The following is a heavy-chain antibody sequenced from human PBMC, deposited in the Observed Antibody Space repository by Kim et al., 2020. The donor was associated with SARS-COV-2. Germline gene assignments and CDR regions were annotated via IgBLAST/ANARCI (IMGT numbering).Heavy chain of an antibody. D-gene: IGHD7-27*01. Sequence: YSADSIKRAFAISSDNAKHALYLQMNSLRAEDTGVYYCASEGWGSGAFDIWGQGTMVTVSS. V-gene: IGHV3-21*01. CDR3: ASEGWGSGAFDI. J-gene: IGHJ3*02.